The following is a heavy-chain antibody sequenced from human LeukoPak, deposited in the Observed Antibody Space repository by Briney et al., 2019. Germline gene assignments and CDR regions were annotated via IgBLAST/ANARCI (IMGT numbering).Heavy chain of an antibody. V-gene: IGHV4-39*07. Sequence: SETLSLTCTVSGGSISSSSYYWGWIRQPPGKGLEWIGSIYYSGSTYYNPSLKSRVTISVDTSKNQFSLKLSSVTAADTAVYYCAREGSSSFWYFDLWGRGTLVTVSS. J-gene: IGHJ2*01. CDR2: IYYSGST. CDR1: GGSISSSSYY. D-gene: IGHD6-6*01. CDR3: AREGSSSFWYFDL.